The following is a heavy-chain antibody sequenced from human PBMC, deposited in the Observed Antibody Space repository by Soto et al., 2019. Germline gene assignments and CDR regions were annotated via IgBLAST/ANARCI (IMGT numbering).Heavy chain of an antibody. Sequence: GGSLRLSCTASGFTFGDYAMSWVRQAPGKGLEWVGFIRSKAYGGTTEYAASVKGRFTISRDDSKSIAYLQMNSLKTDDTAVYYCTSLYSSSWYTFDYWGQGTLVTVSS. J-gene: IGHJ4*02. D-gene: IGHD6-13*01. V-gene: IGHV3-49*04. CDR3: TSLYSSSWYTFDY. CDR2: IRSKAYGGTT. CDR1: GFTFGDYA.